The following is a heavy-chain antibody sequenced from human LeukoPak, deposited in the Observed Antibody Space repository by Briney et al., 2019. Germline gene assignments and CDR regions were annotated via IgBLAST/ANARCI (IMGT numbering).Heavy chain of an antibody. Sequence: ASLKVSCKASGYTFSSYGISWVRQAPGQGLEWIGGIRAYNGNTNFAQEFQVSVTLTTDPYTSTASVELRSLRSDDTAVYYCARDQGIYNHRIIDSWGQGTLVTVTS. CDR2: IRAYNGNT. V-gene: IGHV1-18*01. J-gene: IGHJ4*02. CDR1: GYTFSSYG. D-gene: IGHD5-12*01. CDR3: ARDQGIYNHRIIDS.